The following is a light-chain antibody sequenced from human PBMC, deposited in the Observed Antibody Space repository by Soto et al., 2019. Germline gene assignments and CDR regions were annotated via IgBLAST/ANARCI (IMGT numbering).Light chain of an antibody. CDR1: SSDVGGYHY. CDR3: CSYAGSYTLF. CDR2: DVN. V-gene: IGLV2-11*01. J-gene: IGLJ2*01. Sequence: QSVLTQPRSVSGSPGQSVTLSCTGTSSDVGGYHYVSWYQHHPGKAPKIIIFDVNQRPSGVPDRFSGSKSGNTASLTISGLQTEAEADYYCCSYAGSYTLFFGGGTKVTVL.